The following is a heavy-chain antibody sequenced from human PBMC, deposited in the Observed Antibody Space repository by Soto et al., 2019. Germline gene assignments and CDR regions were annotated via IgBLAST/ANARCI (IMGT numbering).Heavy chain of an antibody. Sequence: XGTLSLTCTVSGGSISSYYWSWMRQPPGKGLEWIGYIYYSGSTNYNPSLKSRVTISVDTSKNQFSLKLSSVAAADTAVYYCARRMILWFGDPWDYYGMDVWGQGTTVTVSS. J-gene: IGHJ6*02. CDR3: ARRMILWFGDPWDYYGMDV. D-gene: IGHD3-10*01. CDR1: GGSISSYY. V-gene: IGHV4-59*01. CDR2: IYYSGST.